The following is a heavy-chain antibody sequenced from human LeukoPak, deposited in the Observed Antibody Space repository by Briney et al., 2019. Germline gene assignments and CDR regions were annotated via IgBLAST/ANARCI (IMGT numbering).Heavy chain of an antibody. CDR1: GFTVSSNY. Sequence: GGSLRLSCAASGFTVSSNYMSWVRQAPGKGLEWVSVIYSGGSTYYADSVKGGFTISRDNSKNTLYLQMNSLRAEDTAVYYCARITLQYYFDYWGQGTLVTVSS. CDR3: ARITLQYYFDY. V-gene: IGHV3-66*01. CDR2: IYSGGST. J-gene: IGHJ4*02. D-gene: IGHD4-11*01.